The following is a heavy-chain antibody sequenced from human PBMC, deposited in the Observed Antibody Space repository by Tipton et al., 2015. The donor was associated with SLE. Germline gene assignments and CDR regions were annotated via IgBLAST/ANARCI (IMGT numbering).Heavy chain of an antibody. CDR1: GYTFTAYY. CDR2: INPNSGGT. J-gene: IGHJ4*02. Sequence: QLVQSGAEVKKPGASVKVSCKASGYTFTAYYMHWVRQAPGQGLEWMGRINPNSGGTNYAQKFQGRVTMTRDTSISTAYMELSRLRSDDTAVYYCARDFFGVVFRGFDYWGQGTLVTVSS. V-gene: IGHV1-2*06. CDR3: ARDFFGVVFRGFDY. D-gene: IGHD3-3*01.